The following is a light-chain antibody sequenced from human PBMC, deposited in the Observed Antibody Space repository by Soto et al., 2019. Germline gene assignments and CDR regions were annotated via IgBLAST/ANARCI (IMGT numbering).Light chain of an antibody. J-gene: IGLJ1*01. V-gene: IGLV2-23*01. CDR3: CSLARSRTSYV. CDR2: EGN. Sequence: QSALTQPASVSGSPGQSITISCTGTSSDVGSSNLVSWYQQYPGKAPKLIIYEGNRRPSGISGRFSGSMSGNTASLTISGLLAEDEGDYYCCSLARSRTSYVFGTGTKVTVL. CDR1: SSDVGSSNL.